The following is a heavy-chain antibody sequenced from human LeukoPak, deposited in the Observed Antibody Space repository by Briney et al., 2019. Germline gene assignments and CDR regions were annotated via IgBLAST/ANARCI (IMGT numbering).Heavy chain of an antibody. V-gene: IGHV1-69*05. Sequence: SVKVSRKASGGTFSSYAISWVRQAPGQGLEWMGGIIPIFGTANYAQKFQGRVTITTDESTSTAYMELSSLRSEDTAVYYCARVGCSSTSCLGAFDIWGQGTMVTVSS. D-gene: IGHD2-2*01. CDR3: ARVGCSSTSCLGAFDI. J-gene: IGHJ3*02. CDR2: IIPIFGTA. CDR1: GGTFSSYA.